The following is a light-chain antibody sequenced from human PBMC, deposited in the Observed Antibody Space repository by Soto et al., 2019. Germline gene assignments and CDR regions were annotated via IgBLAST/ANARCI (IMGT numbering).Light chain of an antibody. CDR3: QQYDTSPRT. CDR2: GAS. J-gene: IGKJ1*01. V-gene: IGKV3-20*01. CDR1: QSVSSNY. Sequence: EIVLTQSPGTLSLSPGERATLSCRASQSVSSNYLAWYQQKRGQAPRLLIYGASSRATGIPTRFSGSGSGTDFPLTISRLEPEEFAVYYCQQYDTSPRTFGQGTQVEI.